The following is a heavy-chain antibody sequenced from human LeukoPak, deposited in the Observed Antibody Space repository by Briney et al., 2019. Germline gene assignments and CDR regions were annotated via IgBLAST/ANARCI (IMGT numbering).Heavy chain of an antibody. Sequence: GGSLRLSCAASGFTFSNYWMHWVRQAPGKGLVWVSRVNSDGSSTSYADPVKGRFTISRDNAKNTLYLQMNSLRAEDTAVYYCAKVPKRWLQQYYFDYWGQGTLVTVSS. V-gene: IGHV3-74*01. J-gene: IGHJ4*02. CDR2: VNSDGSST. D-gene: IGHD5-24*01. CDR1: GFTFSNYW. CDR3: AKVPKRWLQQYYFDY.